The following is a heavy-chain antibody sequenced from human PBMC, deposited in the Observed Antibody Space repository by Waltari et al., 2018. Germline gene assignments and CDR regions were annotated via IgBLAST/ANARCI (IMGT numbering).Heavy chain of an antibody. CDR1: GDPIRACRND. V-gene: IGHV4-39*01. CDR3: ARQLRFVDWIPRYFDS. CDR2: IYYSGTT. Sequence: QMELQESGPRLVQPSEPLSPPCNVSGDPIRACRNDWAWPRQPPGKNLQWIGSIYYSGTTYYNPSLKGRFAIYVDTSRNQFSLNVNSVTAADTGIYYCARQLRFVDWIPRYFDSWGRGTLATVSS. D-gene: IGHD3-3*01. J-gene: IGHJ4*02.